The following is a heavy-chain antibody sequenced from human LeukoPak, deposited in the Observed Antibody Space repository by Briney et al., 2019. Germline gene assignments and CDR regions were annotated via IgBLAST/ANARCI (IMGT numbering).Heavy chain of an antibody. D-gene: IGHD5-18*01. CDR3: ARILDGYSYGQPSHYYYYYMDV. V-gene: IGHV3-11*04. J-gene: IGHJ6*03. Sequence: GGSLRLSCAASGFTFSDYYMSWIRQAPGKGLEWVSYISSSGSTIYYADSVKGRFTISRDNAKNSLYLQMNSLRAEDTAVYYCARILDGYSYGQPSHYYYYYMDVWGKGTTVTVSS. CDR2: ISSSGSTI. CDR1: GFTFSDYY.